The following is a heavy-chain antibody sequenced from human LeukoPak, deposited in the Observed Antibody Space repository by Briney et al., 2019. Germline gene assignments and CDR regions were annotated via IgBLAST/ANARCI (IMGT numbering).Heavy chain of an antibody. Sequence: ASVKVSCKASGYTFTSYYMHWVRQAPGQGLEWMGIINPSGGSTSYAQKFQGRVTMTRDTSTSTVYMELSSLRSEDTAVYYCARDQGIAAAGTDFDYWGQGTLVTVSS. CDR2: INPSGGST. J-gene: IGHJ4*02. D-gene: IGHD6-13*01. CDR1: GYTFTSYY. CDR3: ARDQGIAAAGTDFDY. V-gene: IGHV1-46*01.